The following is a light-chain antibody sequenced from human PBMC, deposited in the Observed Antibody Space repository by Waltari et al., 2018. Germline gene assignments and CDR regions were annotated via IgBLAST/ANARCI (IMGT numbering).Light chain of an antibody. J-gene: IGKJ1*01. Sequence: EIVLTQSPGTLSLLPGERATLSCRASQSVSRSLAWYQQKPGQAPRLLTYGSSSRATGIPDRFIGSGSGTDFSLTINRLEPEDFAVYYCQHYVRLPATFGQGTKVDIK. V-gene: IGKV3-20*01. CDR2: GSS. CDR3: QHYVRLPAT. CDR1: QSVSRS.